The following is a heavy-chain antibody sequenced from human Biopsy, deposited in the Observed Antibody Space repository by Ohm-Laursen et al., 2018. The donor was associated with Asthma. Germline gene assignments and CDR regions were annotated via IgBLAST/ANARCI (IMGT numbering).Heavy chain of an antibody. CDR1: KSPIRTFA. Sequence: SLRLSCAASKSPIRTFALHWVRQAPGKGLEWVALISSDGSDQYFADSVKGRFTISRDNSKNTLSLQMNSLRAEDTAVYYCAREGHEYCSSTSCASFDYWGQGTLVTVSS. CDR2: ISSDGSDQ. J-gene: IGHJ4*02. V-gene: IGHV3-30-3*01. D-gene: IGHD2-2*01. CDR3: AREGHEYCSSTSCASFDY.